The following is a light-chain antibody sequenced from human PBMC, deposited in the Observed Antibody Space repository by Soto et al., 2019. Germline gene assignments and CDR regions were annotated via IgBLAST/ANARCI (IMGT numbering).Light chain of an antibody. Sequence: SVLTQPASVSWSPGQSITISCTGTSSDVGGYNYVSWYQQHPGKAPKLMIYEVSNRPSGVSNRFSGSKSGNTASLTISGLQAEDEADYYCSSYTSSSTLNYVFGTGTKGTVL. V-gene: IGLV2-14*01. CDR2: EVS. CDR3: SSYTSSSTLNYV. J-gene: IGLJ1*01. CDR1: SSDVGGYNY.